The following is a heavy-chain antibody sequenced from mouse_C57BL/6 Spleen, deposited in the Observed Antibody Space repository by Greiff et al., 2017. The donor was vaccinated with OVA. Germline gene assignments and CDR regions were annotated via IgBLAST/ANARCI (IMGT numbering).Heavy chain of an antibody. CDR2: IDPETGGT. CDR1: GYTFTDYE. V-gene: IGHV1-15*01. CDR3: TRRGYSNYYYAMDY. Sequence: QVQLQQSGAELVRPGASVTLSCKASGYTFTDYEMHWVKQTPVHGLEWIGAIDPETGGTAYNQKFKGKAILTADKSSSTAYMELRSLTSEDSAVYYCTRRGYSNYYYAMDYWGQGTSVTVSS. J-gene: IGHJ4*01. D-gene: IGHD2-5*01.